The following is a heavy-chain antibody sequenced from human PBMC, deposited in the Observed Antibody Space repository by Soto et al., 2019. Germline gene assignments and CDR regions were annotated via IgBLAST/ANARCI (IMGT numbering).Heavy chain of an antibody. V-gene: IGHV4-59*12. J-gene: IGHJ4*02. CDR1: GGSISSYY. CDR3: ARDASGSTGFDY. Sequence: SETLSLTCTVSGGSISSYYWSWIRQPPGKGLEWIGYIYYSGSTSYNPSLKSRVTISVDTSKNQFSLRLSSVTAADTAVYYCARDASGSTGFDYWGQGTLVTVSS. CDR2: IYYSGST. D-gene: IGHD1-1*01.